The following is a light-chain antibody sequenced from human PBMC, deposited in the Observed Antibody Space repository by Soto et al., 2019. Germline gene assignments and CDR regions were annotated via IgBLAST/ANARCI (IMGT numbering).Light chain of an antibody. Sequence: QSVRTQQPSASGTPGQRVTISCSGSSSNIGSRYVYWYQVVPGTAPKLLIYWNDQRPSGVPDRFSGSKSGTSASLAISGLRSEVEADYYSGAWDDRLSGYFFGSGTKVTVL. J-gene: IGLJ1*01. CDR3: GAWDDRLSGYF. V-gene: IGLV1-47*01. CDR2: WND. CDR1: SSNIGSRY.